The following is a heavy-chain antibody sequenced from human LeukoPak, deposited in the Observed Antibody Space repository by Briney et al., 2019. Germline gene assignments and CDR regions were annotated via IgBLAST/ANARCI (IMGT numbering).Heavy chain of an antibody. J-gene: IGHJ5*02. V-gene: IGHV3-11*01. CDR1: GFTFSDYY. Sequence: GGSLRLSCAASGFTFSDYYMSWIRQAPGKGLEWVSYISSSGSTIYYADSVKGRFTISRDNAKNSLYLQMNSLRAEDTAVYYCARDIYSNYEPSWFDPWGQGTLVTVSS. CDR2: ISSSGSTI. D-gene: IGHD4-11*01. CDR3: ARDIYSNYEPSWFDP.